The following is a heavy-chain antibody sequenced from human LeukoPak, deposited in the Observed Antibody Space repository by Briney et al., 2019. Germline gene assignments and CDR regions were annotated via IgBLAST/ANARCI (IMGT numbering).Heavy chain of an antibody. CDR1: GGSFSGYY. CDR3: ARDEAEYGGYPFGY. V-gene: IGHV4-34*01. D-gene: IGHD5-12*01. Sequence: PSETLSLTCAVYGGSFSGYYWSWIRQPPGKGLEWIGEINHSGSSNYNPSLKSRVTISVDTSKNQFSLKLSSVTAADTAVYYCARDEAEYGGYPFGYWGQGTLVTVSS. CDR2: INHSGSS. J-gene: IGHJ4*02.